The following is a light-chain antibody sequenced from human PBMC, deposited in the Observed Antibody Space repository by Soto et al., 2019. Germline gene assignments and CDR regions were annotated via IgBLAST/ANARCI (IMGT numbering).Light chain of an antibody. J-gene: IGLJ3*02. V-gene: IGLV2-23*01. CDR1: NSDVGSHNF. Sequence: QSALTQPASVSGSPGQSITISCTGTNSDVGSHNFVSWYQQYPGKAPKLMIYEASKRPSGLSNRFSGSKSGNTASLTISGLHDEDEADYYCCSLSNGATWVFGGGTKLTVL. CDR3: CSLSNGATWV. CDR2: EAS.